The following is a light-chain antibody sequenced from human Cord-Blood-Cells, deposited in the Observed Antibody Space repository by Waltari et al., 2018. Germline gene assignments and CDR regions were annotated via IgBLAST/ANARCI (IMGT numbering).Light chain of an antibody. V-gene: IGLV1-51*02. CDR1: SSNIGNNY. Sequence: QSVLTQPPSVSAAPGQKVTISCSGSSSNIGNNYVSWYQQLPGTAPKLLIYKNNKRPSGIPDRFSGSKSGTSATLGITGLQTGDEADYYCGTWDSSLSAGVFGGGTKLTVL. CDR3: GTWDSSLSAGV. CDR2: KNN. J-gene: IGLJ2*01.